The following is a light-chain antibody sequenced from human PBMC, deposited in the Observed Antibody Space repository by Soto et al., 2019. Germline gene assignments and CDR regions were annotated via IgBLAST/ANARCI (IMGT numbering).Light chain of an antibody. J-gene: IGKJ4*01. V-gene: IGKV1-12*01. CDR3: QQDDSLPRT. CDR2: FAF. Sequence: DIQMTQSPSSVSASVGDRVTITCRASQGINSRLAWYQQKPGKAPKLLIYFAFTLESGVPSRCIGSESGTDFTLTISSLQPEDFATYYCQQDDSLPRTFGGGTKVEVK. CDR1: QGINSR.